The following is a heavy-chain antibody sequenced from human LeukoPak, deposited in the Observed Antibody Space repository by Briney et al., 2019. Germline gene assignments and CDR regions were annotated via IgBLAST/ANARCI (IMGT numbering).Heavy chain of an antibody. CDR1: GFTFSSYW. CDR3: AKGVSRGVDPTGLEY. CDR2: ISYDGGDP. D-gene: IGHD1-1*01. J-gene: IGHJ4*02. V-gene: IGHV3-74*01. Sequence: GGSLRLSCAASGFTFSSYWMHWVRQAPGKGLVWVSRISYDGGDPSYADFVKGRFTISRDNSKNTLFLQTNSMRPEDTAVYYCAKGVSRGVDPTGLEYWGQGTLVTVSS.